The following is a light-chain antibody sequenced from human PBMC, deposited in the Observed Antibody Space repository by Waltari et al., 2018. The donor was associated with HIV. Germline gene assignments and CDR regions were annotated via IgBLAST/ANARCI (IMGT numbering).Light chain of an antibody. Sequence: QSALTQPASVSGSPGQSTTISCTGTSSDVGNYNYVSWFQQPPDKAPTLILFDVNKRPSGVSSRFSGSKSAKTASLTISGLQPEDEGDYFCTSYTSSDTWVFGGGTKVTVL. J-gene: IGLJ3*02. V-gene: IGLV2-14*03. CDR3: TSYTSSDTWV. CDR1: SSDVGNYNY. CDR2: DVN.